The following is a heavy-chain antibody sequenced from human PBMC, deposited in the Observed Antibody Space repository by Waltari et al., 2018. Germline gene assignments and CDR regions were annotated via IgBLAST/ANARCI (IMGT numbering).Heavy chain of an antibody. CDR3: ASGAGYCSSSNCPHDAFND. J-gene: IGHJ3*01. CDR2: VIPMFGTV. CDR1: GGTFSIHA. D-gene: IGHD2-2*01. Sequence: QVQLMQSGAEVKKPGSSVKVSCKASGGTFSIHAISWVRQAPGQGLEWLGGVIPMFGTVNYAQRFQGRVTITAAESTSTIYMELHTLRSEDTAVYYCASGAGYCSSSNCPHDAFNDWGQGTMVTVSS. V-gene: IGHV1-69*01.